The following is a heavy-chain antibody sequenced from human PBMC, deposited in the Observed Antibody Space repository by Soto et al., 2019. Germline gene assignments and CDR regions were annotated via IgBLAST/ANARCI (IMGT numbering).Heavy chain of an antibody. D-gene: IGHD5-18*01. CDR3: VRGNGNNYGHFDY. J-gene: IGHJ4*02. V-gene: IGHV3-33*01. Sequence: QVQLVESGGGVVQPGRSLRLSCAASGFSFNIYDMHWVRQAPGKGLEWVAVIWNDGSNKYYADSVKGRFTISRDNAKNTLNLQMNSLRAEDTAVYYCVRGNGNNYGHFDYWGQGTLVTVSS. CDR2: IWNDGSNK. CDR1: GFSFNIYD.